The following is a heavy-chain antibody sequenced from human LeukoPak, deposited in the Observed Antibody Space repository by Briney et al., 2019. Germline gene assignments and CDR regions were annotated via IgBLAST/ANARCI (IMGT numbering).Heavy chain of an antibody. J-gene: IGHJ6*03. CDR2: ISYDGSNK. CDR3: AKSRYSSGWYGDMDV. V-gene: IGHV3-30*18. D-gene: IGHD6-19*01. CDR1: GFTFSSYG. Sequence: AGGSLRLFCAASGFTFSSYGMHWVRQAPGKGLEWVAVISYDGSNKYYADSVKGRFTISRDNSKNTLYLQMNSLRAEDTAVYYCAKSRYSSGWYGDMDVWGKGTTVTVSS.